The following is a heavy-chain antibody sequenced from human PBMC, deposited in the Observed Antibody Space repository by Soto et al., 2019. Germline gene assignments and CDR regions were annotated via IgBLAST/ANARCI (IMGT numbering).Heavy chain of an antibody. Sequence: QVQLQESGPGLVKPSGTLSLTCAVSGDSISSDKWWSWVRQPPGKGLEWIGEIHHSGRTNYNPSLKIRVTILVEKSKNQVSLELSSMTAADTAVYYCARGGDWQFDYWGQGTLVTVSS. V-gene: IGHV4-4*02. J-gene: IGHJ4*02. D-gene: IGHD2-21*02. CDR3: ARGGDWQFDY. CDR2: IHHSGRT. CDR1: GDSISSDKW.